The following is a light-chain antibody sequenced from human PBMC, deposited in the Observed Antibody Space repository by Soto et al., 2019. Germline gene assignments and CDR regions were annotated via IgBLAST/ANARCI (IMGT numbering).Light chain of an antibody. J-gene: IGKJ1*01. V-gene: IGKV3-15*01. CDR2: GVS. Sequence: ERVMTQSPVTLSVSQGESVTLSCRASQSVGSNLAWYQQKPGQAPRLLIYGVSTRATGIPARFTGSGSGRQFTLTISSLQSEDFAVYYCQQYNNWPQTFGQGTKVEIK. CDR1: QSVGSN. CDR3: QQYNNWPQT.